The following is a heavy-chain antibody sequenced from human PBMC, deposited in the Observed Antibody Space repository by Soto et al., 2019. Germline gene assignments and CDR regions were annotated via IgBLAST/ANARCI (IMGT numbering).Heavy chain of an antibody. J-gene: IGHJ5*02. CDR3: ARAPVWTILGSWIDP. V-gene: IGHV4-34*01. CDR1: GGSFSGYY. D-gene: IGHD2-21*01. CDR2: INHSGST. Sequence: QVQLQQWGAGLLKPSETLSLTCAVYGGSFSGYYWSWIRQPPGKGLEWIGEINHSGSTNYNPSLKSRVTISVDTSKNQFSLKLSSVTAADTAVYYCARAPVWTILGSWIDPWGQGTLVTVSS.